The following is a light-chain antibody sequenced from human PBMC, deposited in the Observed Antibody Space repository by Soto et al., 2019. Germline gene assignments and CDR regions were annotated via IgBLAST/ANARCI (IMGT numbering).Light chain of an antibody. Sequence: EIGLTQSPATLALSPGERAALSCRASQSVSSYLAWYQQKPGQAPRLLIFGAFIRASGIPARFSGSGSGTDFTLTITSLQSEDFAIYYCQQYNNWPSWTFGQGTKVDIK. CDR2: GAF. CDR1: QSVSSY. J-gene: IGKJ1*01. V-gene: IGKV3-15*01. CDR3: QQYNNWPSWT.